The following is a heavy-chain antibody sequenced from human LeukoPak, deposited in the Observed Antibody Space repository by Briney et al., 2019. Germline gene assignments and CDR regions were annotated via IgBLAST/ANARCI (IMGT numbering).Heavy chain of an antibody. CDR1: GGSFSGYY. CDR3: ARGLRYSGSVNFDY. CDR2: INHSGST. J-gene: IGHJ4*02. V-gene: IGHV4-34*01. D-gene: IGHD1-26*01. Sequence: KPSETLSLTCAVYGGSFSGYYWSWIRQPPGKGLEWSGEINHSGSTNYNPSLKSRVTISVDTSKNQFSLKLSSVTAADTAVYYCARGLRYSGSVNFDYWGQGTLVTVYS.